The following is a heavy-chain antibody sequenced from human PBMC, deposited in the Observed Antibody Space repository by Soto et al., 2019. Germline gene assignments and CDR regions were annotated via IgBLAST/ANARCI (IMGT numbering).Heavy chain of an antibody. CDR2: ISYDGSGK. Sequence: QVQLVESGGGVVQPARSLRPSCAASGFTFSSYAMHWVRQAPGKGLEWVAVISYDGSGKYYADSVKGRFNISRDNSKNTLNLQMNSLRADDTAVFYCAKALGELSPESYDYWGQGTLITVST. CDR3: AKALGELSPESYDY. CDR1: GFTFSSYA. V-gene: IGHV3-30*18. D-gene: IGHD3-16*02. J-gene: IGHJ4*02.